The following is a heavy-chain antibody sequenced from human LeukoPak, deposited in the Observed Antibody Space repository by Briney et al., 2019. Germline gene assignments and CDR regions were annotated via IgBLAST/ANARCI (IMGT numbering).Heavy chain of an antibody. V-gene: IGHV4-59*08. J-gene: IGHJ6*02. CDR1: GGSISSYY. CDR3: ARLRFTDYYYYGMDV. D-gene: IGHD3-10*01. CDR2: IYYSGST. Sequence: PSETLSLTCTVSGGSISSYYWSWIRQPPGKGLEWIGYIYYSGSTNYNPSLKSRVTISVDTSKNQFSLKLSSVTAADTAVYYCARLRFTDYYYYGMDVWGQGTTVTVSS.